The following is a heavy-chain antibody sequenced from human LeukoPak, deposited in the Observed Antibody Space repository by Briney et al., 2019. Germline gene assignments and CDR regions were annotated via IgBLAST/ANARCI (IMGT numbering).Heavy chain of an antibody. V-gene: IGHV4-39*01. CDR2: IYYSGST. CDR1: GGSISSSSYY. CDR3: SGQQRPAGDSGIVSVYYFDY. J-gene: IGHJ4*02. D-gene: IGHD2-21*01. Sequence: SETLSLTCTVSGGSISSSSYYWGWIRQPPGKGLEWIGSIYYSGSTYYNPSLKSRVTISVDTSKNQFSLKLSSVTAADTPVYYCSGQQRPAGDSGIVSVYYFDYWGQGTLVTVSS.